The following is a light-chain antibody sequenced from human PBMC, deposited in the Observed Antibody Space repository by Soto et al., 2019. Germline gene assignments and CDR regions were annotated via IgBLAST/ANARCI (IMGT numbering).Light chain of an antibody. CDR3: QQSYSTPPT. CDR1: QSIATY. CDR2: FAS. V-gene: IGKV1-39*01. Sequence: EIQMTQSPSSLSASVGDRVSIPCRTSQSIATYLTWYQQKPGKAPKLLIYFASRLESGVPSRFSGSGSWTDFTLTISSLQSEDFATYYCQQSYSTPPTCGQGTRLEIK. J-gene: IGKJ5*01.